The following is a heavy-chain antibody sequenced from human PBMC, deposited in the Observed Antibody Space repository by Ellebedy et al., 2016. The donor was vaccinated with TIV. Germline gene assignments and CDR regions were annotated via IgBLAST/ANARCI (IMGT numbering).Heavy chain of an antibody. D-gene: IGHD6-19*01. Sequence: GGSLRFSXAASGFTFSSYWMSWVRQAPGKGLEWVANIKQDGSEQYYVDSVKGRFTISRDNAKNSLFLQMNSLRAEDTAVYYCARDKLQNAVAGSNFDYWGQGALVTVSS. CDR1: GFTFSSYW. V-gene: IGHV3-7*01. CDR2: IKQDGSEQ. J-gene: IGHJ4*02. CDR3: ARDKLQNAVAGSNFDY.